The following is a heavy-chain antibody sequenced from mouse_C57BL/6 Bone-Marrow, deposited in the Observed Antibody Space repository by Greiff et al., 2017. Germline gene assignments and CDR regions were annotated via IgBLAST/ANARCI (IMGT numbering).Heavy chain of an antibody. J-gene: IGHJ2*01. CDR1: GYTFTSYW. CDR2: IDPSDSYT. CDR3: ARDYYGSSRDY. D-gene: IGHD1-1*01. Sequence: QVQLQQPGAELVKPGASVKLSCKASGYTFTSYWMQWVKQRPGQGLEWIGEIDPSDSYTNSNQKFKGKATLTVDTSSSTAYMQLSSLTSEDSAVYYCARDYYGSSRDYWGQGTTLTVSS. V-gene: IGHV1-50*01.